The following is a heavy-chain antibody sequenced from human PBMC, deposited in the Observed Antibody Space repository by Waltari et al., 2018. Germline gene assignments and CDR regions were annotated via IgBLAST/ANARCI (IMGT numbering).Heavy chain of an antibody. V-gene: IGHV2-5*01. D-gene: IGHD3-9*01. Sequence: QVTLKESGPTLVKPTQTLTLTCTFSGFSLSTRGVAVGWIRQPPGKALEWLALTYWNDDKRYSPALKIRLTITKNTSRNLVVLTMTNMDPVDTATYYCAHSPKNYDMLTGYYSFDPWGQGTLVTVSS. CDR3: AHSPKNYDMLTGYYSFDP. J-gene: IGHJ5*02. CDR2: TYWNDDK. CDR1: GFSLSTRGVA.